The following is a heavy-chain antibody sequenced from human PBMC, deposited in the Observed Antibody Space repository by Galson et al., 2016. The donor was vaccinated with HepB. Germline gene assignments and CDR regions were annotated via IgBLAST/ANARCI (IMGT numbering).Heavy chain of an antibody. CDR2: IIPIFDTA. V-gene: IGHV1-69*13. Sequence: SVKVSCKASGDTFSNYAISWVRQAPGQGLEWMGGIIPIFDTAVYAQRFQGRVTITADESTSTAYMELSSLTSADMAVYYCARDSSSSLVTSWFDPWGQGTLVTVSS. D-gene: IGHD6-6*01. CDR1: GDTFSNYA. J-gene: IGHJ5*02. CDR3: ARDSSSSLVTSWFDP.